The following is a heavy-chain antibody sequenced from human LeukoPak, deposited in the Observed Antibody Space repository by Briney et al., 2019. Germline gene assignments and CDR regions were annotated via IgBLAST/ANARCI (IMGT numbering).Heavy chain of an antibody. CDR3: ARRISDYYETQAVFDY. V-gene: IGHV4-39*01. CDR1: GGSINSSYY. Sequence: SETLSLTCTVSGGSINSSYYWGWIRQPPGKGLEWIGSIHYSGSTYYNPSLKSRVTISVDTSKNQFSLNLSSVPAADTAVYYCARRISDYYETQAVFDYWGQGTLVAVSS. CDR2: IHYSGST. J-gene: IGHJ4*02. D-gene: IGHD3-22*01.